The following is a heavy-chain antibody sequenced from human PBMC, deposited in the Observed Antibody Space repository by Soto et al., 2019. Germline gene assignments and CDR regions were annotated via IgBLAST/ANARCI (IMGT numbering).Heavy chain of an antibody. CDR1: GFTFNDYG. J-gene: IGHJ4*02. Sequence: QSWGSLRLSCAASGFTFNDYGMGWVRQAPWKGLEWVSSISGSGSYTYYADFAKGRLTVSRDNSNNMLFLQMNGLRAEDTAIYYCAKVFNSAYSHYTHFDNWGQGTLVTVSS. D-gene: IGHD3-3*01. V-gene: IGHV3-23*01. CDR2: ISGSGSYT. CDR3: AKVFNSAYSHYTHFDN.